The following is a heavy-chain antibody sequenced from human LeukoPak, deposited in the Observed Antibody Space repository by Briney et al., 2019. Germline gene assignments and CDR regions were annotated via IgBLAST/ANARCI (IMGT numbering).Heavy chain of an antibody. Sequence: GGSLRLSCAASGFTFSSYGMHWVRQAPGKGLEWVAVIWYDGSNKYYADSVKGRFTISRDNSKNTLYLQMNSLRAEDTAVYYCARDRYPHYYYYGMDVWGQGTTVTVSS. J-gene: IGHJ6*02. CDR3: ARDRYPHYYYYGMDV. D-gene: IGHD1-26*01. V-gene: IGHV3-33*01. CDR2: IWYDGSNK. CDR1: GFTFSSYG.